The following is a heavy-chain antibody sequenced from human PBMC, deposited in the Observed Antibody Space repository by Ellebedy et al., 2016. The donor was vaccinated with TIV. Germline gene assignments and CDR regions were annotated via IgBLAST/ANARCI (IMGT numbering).Heavy chain of an antibody. CDR2: ISGGGPTT. D-gene: IGHD1-26*01. CDR3: ARRARWDLATSYYHALDV. CDR1: GFTFSNYA. J-gene: IGHJ6*02. Sequence: GGSLRLSXVASGFTFSNYAMSWVRQAPGKGLEWVSAISGGGPTTFYADSVKGRFTISRDNSNNTLFLQMRNLRPGDTAVYYCARRARWDLATSYYHALDVWGQGTTVTVSS. V-gene: IGHV3-23*01.